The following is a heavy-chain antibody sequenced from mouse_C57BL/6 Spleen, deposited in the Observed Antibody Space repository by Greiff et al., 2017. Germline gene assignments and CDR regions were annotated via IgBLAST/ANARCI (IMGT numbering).Heavy chain of an antibody. CDR3: ARDGYYYAIDY. V-gene: IGHV1-39*01. J-gene: IGHJ2*01. Sequence: EVQLQQSGAELVKPGASVKLSCKASGYSFTDYNMNWVKQSHGQGLEWIGGINPNCGTTSYNQKFKGKATLTVDPSTSTAYMQLNSLTSEDSAVYDWARDGYYYAIDYWGQGTTLTVSS. D-gene: IGHD2-3*01. CDR2: INPNCGTT. CDR1: GYSFTDYN.